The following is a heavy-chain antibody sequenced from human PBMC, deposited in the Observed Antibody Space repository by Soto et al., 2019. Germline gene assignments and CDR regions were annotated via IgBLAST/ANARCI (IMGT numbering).Heavy chain of an antibody. CDR3: ARARPLWGYGDYFDY. Sequence: QVQLVQSGAEVKKPGASVKVSCKASGYTFTSYGISWVRQAPGQGLEWMGWISAYNGNTNYAQKLQGRVTMTTDPSTSTAYMELRSLRSDDTAVYYCARARPLWGYGDYFDYWGQGTLVTVSS. CDR1: GYTFTSYG. D-gene: IGHD3-16*01. CDR2: ISAYNGNT. V-gene: IGHV1-18*01. J-gene: IGHJ4*02.